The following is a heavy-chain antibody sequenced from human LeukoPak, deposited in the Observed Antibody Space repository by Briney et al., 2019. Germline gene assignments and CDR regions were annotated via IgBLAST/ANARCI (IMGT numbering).Heavy chain of an antibody. J-gene: IGHJ4*02. D-gene: IGHD6-13*01. Sequence: SEALSDSCTDPGYSPSSGYSWAWIGQLQGKGLDWLPGIYHSGTIYYNPSLKRRVTKSLDTSKNQFSLKLTTLTAADPAVYYCARVLGRQQRVCPFDYRGQGNLVTVSS. V-gene: IGHV4-38-2*02. CDR2: IYHSGTI. CDR1: GYSPSSGYS. CDR3: ARVLGRQQRVCPFDY.